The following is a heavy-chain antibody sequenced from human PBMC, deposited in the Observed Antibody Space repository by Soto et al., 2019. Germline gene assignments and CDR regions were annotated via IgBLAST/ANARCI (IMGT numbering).Heavy chain of an antibody. J-gene: IGHJ4*02. CDR2: IHSSGST. V-gene: IGHV4-59*11. CDR1: GSSISGHY. Sequence: PSETLSLTCPVSGSSISGHYCSWIRQPPGKGLEWIAYIHSSGSTNYNPSLKSRVTILVDTSQNQCSLKLNSVTAADTAIYFCARITRPDGGALYYFDYWGQGTLVPVSS. CDR3: ARITRPDGGALYYFDY. D-gene: IGHD1-20*01.